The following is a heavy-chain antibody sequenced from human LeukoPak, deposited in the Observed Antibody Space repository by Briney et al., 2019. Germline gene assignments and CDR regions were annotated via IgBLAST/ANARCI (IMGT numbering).Heavy chain of an antibody. Sequence: GGSLRLSCAASGFAFTTAWMSWVRQAPGKGLEWVGRIKSKTFGETTDYAAPVRGRFTVSRDDSENTLYLEMNSLKTEDTAVYYCTWKTLGFDFWGQGTLVTVSS. V-gene: IGHV3-15*01. CDR3: TWKTLGFDF. CDR2: IKSKTFGETT. D-gene: IGHD7-27*01. CDR1: GFAFTTAW. J-gene: IGHJ4*02.